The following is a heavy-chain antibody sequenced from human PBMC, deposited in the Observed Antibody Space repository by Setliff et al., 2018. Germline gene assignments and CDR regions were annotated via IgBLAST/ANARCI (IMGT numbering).Heavy chain of an antibody. D-gene: IGHD3-3*01. CDR2: IIPIFGTA. J-gene: IGHJ3*02. V-gene: IGHV1-69*06. Sequence: SVKVSCKASGGTFSSYAISWVRQAPGQGLEWMGRIIPIFGTANYAQKFQGRVTITADKSTSTAYMELSSLISEDTAVYYCARDWHYDFWSGYYTLGAADAFDIWGQGTMVTVSS. CDR3: ARDWHYDFWSGYYTLGAADAFDI. CDR1: GGTFSSYA.